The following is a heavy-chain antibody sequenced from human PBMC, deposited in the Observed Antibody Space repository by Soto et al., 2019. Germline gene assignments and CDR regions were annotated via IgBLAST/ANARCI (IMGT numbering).Heavy chain of an antibody. V-gene: IGHV3-30*18. D-gene: IGHD5-18*01. J-gene: IGHJ4*02. CDR2: ISYDGSNK. Sequence: GGSLRLSCAASGFTFSSYGMHWVRQAPGKGLEWVAVISYDGSNKYYADSVKGRFTISRDNSKNTLYLQMNSLRAEDTAVYYCAKDQGGYSYGFDYWGQGTLVTVSS. CDR1: GFTFSSYG. CDR3: AKDQGGYSYGFDY.